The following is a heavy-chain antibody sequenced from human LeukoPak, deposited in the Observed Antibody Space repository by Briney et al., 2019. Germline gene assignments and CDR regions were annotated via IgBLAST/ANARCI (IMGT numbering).Heavy chain of an antibody. D-gene: IGHD1-7*01. Sequence: GGSLRLSCAASGFTVSSNYMSWVRQAPGKGLEWVSVIYSGGSTYYADSVKGRFTISRDNSKNTLYLQMNSLRAEDTAVYYCAREGTNYYFDYWGQGTLVTVPS. CDR1: GFTVSSNY. V-gene: IGHV3-66*02. CDR3: AREGTNYYFDY. J-gene: IGHJ4*02. CDR2: IYSGGST.